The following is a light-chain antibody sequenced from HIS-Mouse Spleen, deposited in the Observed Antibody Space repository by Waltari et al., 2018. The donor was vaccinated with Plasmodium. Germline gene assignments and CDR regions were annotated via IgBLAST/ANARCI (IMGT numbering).Light chain of an antibody. CDR2: EVS. Sequence: QSALTQPPSASGSPGQSVTISCTGTSSDVGGYNYVSWYQPHPGKAPKLMIYEVSKRPSGLPDRVSGSQSGNTASLTVSGLQAEDEADYYCSSYAGSNNLVFGGGTKLTVL. CDR1: SSDVGGYNY. CDR3: SSYAGSNNLV. J-gene: IGLJ2*01. V-gene: IGLV2-8*01.